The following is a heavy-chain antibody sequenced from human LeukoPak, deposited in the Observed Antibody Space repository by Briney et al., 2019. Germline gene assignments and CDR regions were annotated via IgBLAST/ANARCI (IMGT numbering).Heavy chain of an antibody. CDR3: ARDGRSGLWFGESYYFDY. V-gene: IGHV3-48*04. CDR2: ISSSGSTI. CDR1: GFTFSSYA. Sequence: HPGGSLRLSCAASGFTFSSYAMHWVRQAPGKGLEWVSYISSSGSTIYYADSVKGRFTISRDNAKNSLYLQMNSLRAEDTAVYYCARDGRSGLWFGESYYFDYWGQGTLVTVSS. D-gene: IGHD3-10*01. J-gene: IGHJ4*02.